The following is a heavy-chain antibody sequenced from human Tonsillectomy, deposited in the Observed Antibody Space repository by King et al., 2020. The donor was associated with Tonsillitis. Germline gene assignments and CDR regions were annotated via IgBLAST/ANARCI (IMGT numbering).Heavy chain of an antibody. J-gene: IGHJ4*02. CDR2: IYPGDSEV. V-gene: IGHV5-51*01. CDR1: GYEFAKYW. D-gene: IGHD1-26*01. CDR3: ASSVGSPTCLNN. Sequence: QLVQSGPEVKKPGESLKISCTASGYEFAKYWLGWVRHMPGKGLEWVGLIYPGDSEVRYNPSFEGLVTMSADRSINTAYLQLSGLRASDSAMYYCASSVGSPTCLNNWGQGTLLTVSS.